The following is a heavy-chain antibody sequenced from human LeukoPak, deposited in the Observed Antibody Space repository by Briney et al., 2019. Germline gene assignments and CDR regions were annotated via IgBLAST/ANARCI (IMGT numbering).Heavy chain of an antibody. J-gene: IGHJ4*02. CDR1: GYIFINYG. Sequence: GASVKVSCKASGYIFINYGISWVRQAPGQGLEWMGWISPYSGNTNYAQKLQGRVTMTTDTSTSTAYMELRSLRSDDTAVYYCARGRVVVTGFDYWGQGTLVTVSS. CDR2: ISPYSGNT. V-gene: IGHV1-18*01. D-gene: IGHD2-21*02. CDR3: ARGRVVVTGFDY.